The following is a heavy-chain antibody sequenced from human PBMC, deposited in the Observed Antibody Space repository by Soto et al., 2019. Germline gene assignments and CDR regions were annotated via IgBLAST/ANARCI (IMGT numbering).Heavy chain of an antibody. V-gene: IGHV5-51*01. Sequence: PGESLKISCKGSGYSFTSYWIGWVRQMPGKGLEWMGIIYPGDSDTRYSPSFQGQVTISADKSISTAYLQWSSLKASDTAMYYCARLPWIQLWSYGMDVWGQGTTVTVSS. CDR3: ARLPWIQLWSYGMDV. CDR2: IYPGDSDT. J-gene: IGHJ6*02. CDR1: GYSFTSYW. D-gene: IGHD5-18*01.